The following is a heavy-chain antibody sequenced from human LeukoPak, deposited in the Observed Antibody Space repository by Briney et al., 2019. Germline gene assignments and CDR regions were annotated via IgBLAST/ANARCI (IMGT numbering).Heavy chain of an antibody. D-gene: IGHD2-15*01. CDR3: ARSGQYSSYYYYYMDV. V-gene: IGHV4-59*01. Sequence: PSETLSLTCAVYGGSFSSYYWSWIRQPPGKGLEWIGYIYYSGSTNYNPSLKSRVTISVDTSKNQFSLKLSSVTAADTAVYYCARSGQYSSYYYYYMDVWGKGTTVTVSS. CDR2: IYYSGST. J-gene: IGHJ6*03. CDR1: GGSFSSYY.